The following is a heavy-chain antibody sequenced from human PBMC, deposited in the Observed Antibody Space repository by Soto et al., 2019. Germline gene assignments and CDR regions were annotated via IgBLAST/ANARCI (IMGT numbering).Heavy chain of an antibody. V-gene: IGHV3-74*01. D-gene: IGHD3-22*01. Sequence: VGSLRLSCVSSGFNFNTDSMHWVRQAPGEGLVWVSRINTDGTSTNYADSVRGRFTISRDNAKNTLFLQMNSLRVEDTAVYYCARRNFYDSSAYQSWGQGTLVTVSS. CDR3: ARRNFYDSSAYQS. CDR2: INTDGTST. J-gene: IGHJ5*02. CDR1: GFNFNTDS.